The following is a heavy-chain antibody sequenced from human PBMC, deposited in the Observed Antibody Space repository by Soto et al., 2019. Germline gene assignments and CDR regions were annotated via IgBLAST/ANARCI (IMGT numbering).Heavy chain of an antibody. J-gene: IGHJ2*01. CDR2: IYYSGST. CDR1: GGSISSSSYY. V-gene: IGHV4-39*02. CDR3: AREGTELGWAYWYFDL. D-gene: IGHD1-1*01. Sequence: PSETLSLTCTGSGGSISSSSYYWGWIRQPPGKGLEWIGSIYYSGSTYYNPSLKSRVTISVDTSKNQFSLQLSSVTAADTAVYYCAREGTELGWAYWYFDLWGRGTLVTVSS.